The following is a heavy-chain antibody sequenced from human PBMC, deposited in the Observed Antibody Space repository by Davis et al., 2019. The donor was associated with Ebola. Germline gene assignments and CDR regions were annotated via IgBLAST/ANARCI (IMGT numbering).Heavy chain of an antibody. D-gene: IGHD2-2*01. CDR2: INPSGGST. V-gene: IGHV1-46*01. J-gene: IGHJ6*02. CDR3: ASDIVVVPAATYGMDV. Sequence: AASVKVSCKASGYTFTSYYMHWVRQAPGQGLECMGIINPSGGSTSYAQKFQGRVTMTRDTSTSTVYMELSSLRSEDTAVYYCASDIVVVPAATYGMDVWGQGTTVTVSS. CDR1: GYTFTSYY.